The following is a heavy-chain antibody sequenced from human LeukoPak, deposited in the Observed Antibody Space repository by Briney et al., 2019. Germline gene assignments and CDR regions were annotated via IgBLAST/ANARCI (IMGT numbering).Heavy chain of an antibody. CDR2: ISSSSSTI. CDR1: GFTFSSYS. J-gene: IGHJ4*02. V-gene: IGHV3-48*02. D-gene: IGHD5-12*01. Sequence: GGSLRLSCAASGFTFSSYSMNWVRQAPGKGLEWVSYISSSSSTIYYADSVKGRFTISRDNAKNSLYLQMNSLRDEDTAVYYCARDPRYSGYDTEFDYWGQGTLVTVSS. CDR3: ARDPRYSGYDTEFDY.